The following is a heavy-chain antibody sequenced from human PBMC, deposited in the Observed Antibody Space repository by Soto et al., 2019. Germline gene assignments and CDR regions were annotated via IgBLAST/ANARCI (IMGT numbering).Heavy chain of an antibody. Sequence: SQTLSLTCVISGGRVSSNSAALEWIMQSPSRGLEWLGRTYYRSKWYNDYAVSVKSRITINPDTSKNQFSLQLNSVTPEDTAVYYCARGFGLDPWGQGTPVTVSS. CDR3: ARGFGLDP. CDR1: GGRVSSNSAA. D-gene: IGHD3-10*01. CDR2: TYYRSKWYN. J-gene: IGHJ5*02. V-gene: IGHV6-1*01.